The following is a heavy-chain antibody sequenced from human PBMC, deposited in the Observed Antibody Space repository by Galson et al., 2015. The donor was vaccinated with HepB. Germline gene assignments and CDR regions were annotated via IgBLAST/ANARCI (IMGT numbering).Heavy chain of an antibody. D-gene: IGHD6-13*01. Sequence: SVKVSCKASGGTFSNYAITWVRQAPGQGLEWMGRIIPILEIPNYAQKFQGRVTITADRSTRTAYMELSNLRSDDTAVYYCARGQRGVARAGPYYYYSMGVWGQGTTVTVSS. J-gene: IGHJ6*02. CDR2: IIPILEIP. V-gene: IGHV1-69*04. CDR3: ARGQRGVARAGPYYYYSMGV. CDR1: GGTFSNYA.